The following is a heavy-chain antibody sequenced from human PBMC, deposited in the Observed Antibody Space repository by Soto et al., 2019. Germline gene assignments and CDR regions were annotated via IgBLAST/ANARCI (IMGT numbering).Heavy chain of an antibody. CDR3: ARALVLRFLEWLPVNGMDV. CDR2: IYSGGST. Sequence: GGSLRLSCAASGFTVSSNYMSWVRQAPGKGLEWVSVIYSGGSTYYADSVKGRFTISRDNSKNTLYLQMNSLRAEDTAVYYCARALVLRFLEWLPVNGMDVWGQGTTVTVSS. D-gene: IGHD3-3*01. J-gene: IGHJ6*02. V-gene: IGHV3-66*01. CDR1: GFTVSSNY.